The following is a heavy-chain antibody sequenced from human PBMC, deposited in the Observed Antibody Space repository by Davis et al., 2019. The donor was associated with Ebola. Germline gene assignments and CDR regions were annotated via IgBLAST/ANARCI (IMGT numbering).Heavy chain of an antibody. CDR3: ARDPLGNYYDSYGMDV. D-gene: IGHD3-16*01. Sequence: GESLKISCAASGFTFSGSAMHWVRQASGEGLEWVGRIRSKANSYATAYAASVKGRFTISRDDSKNTAYLQMNSLKTEDTAVYYCARDPLGNYYDSYGMDVWGQGTTVTVSS. J-gene: IGHJ6*02. V-gene: IGHV3-73*01. CDR2: IRSKANSYAT. CDR1: GFTFSGSA.